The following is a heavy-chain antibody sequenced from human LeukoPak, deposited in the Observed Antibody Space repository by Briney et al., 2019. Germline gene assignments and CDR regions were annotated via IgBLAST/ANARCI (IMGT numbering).Heavy chain of an antibody. CDR1: GLTISGYE. CDR2: ISNSGSTI. V-gene: IGHV3-48*03. Sequence: GGSLRLSCAASGLTISGYEMSWVRQAAGKGLEWISYISNSGSTIFYSDSVKGRSTISRDNAKNSLHLQMNSLTAEDTAVYYCARDVSSTSCLDYWGQGTLVTVSS. D-gene: IGHD2-2*01. CDR3: ARDVSSTSCLDY. J-gene: IGHJ4*02.